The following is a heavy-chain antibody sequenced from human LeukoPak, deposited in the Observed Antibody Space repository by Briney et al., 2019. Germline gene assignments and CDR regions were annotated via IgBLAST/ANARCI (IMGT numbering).Heavy chain of an antibody. CDR3: AKESSGGWYFDY. J-gene: IGHJ4*02. CDR2: ISDSGGST. V-gene: IGHV3-23*01. Sequence: SGGSLRLSCAASGFTFSSYAMSWVRQAPGKGLEWVSAISDSGGSTYYADSVKGRFTISRDNSKNTLYLQMNSLRAEDTAVYYCAKESSGGWYFDYWGQGTLVTVSS. D-gene: IGHD6-19*01. CDR1: GFTFSSYA.